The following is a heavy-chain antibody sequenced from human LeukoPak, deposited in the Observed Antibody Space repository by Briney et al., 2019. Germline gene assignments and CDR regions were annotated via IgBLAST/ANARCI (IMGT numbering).Heavy chain of an antibody. V-gene: IGHV1-46*01. CDR2: INPSGGST. J-gene: IGHJ3*02. CDR3: ARSHGDYVGSYAFDI. Sequence: ASVKVSCKASGGTFSSYAISWVRQAPGQGLEWMGIINPSGGSTSYAQRFQGRVTMTRDTSTSTVYMELSSLRSEDTAVYYCARSHGDYVGSYAFDIWGQGTMVTVSS. D-gene: IGHD4-17*01. CDR1: GGTFSSYA.